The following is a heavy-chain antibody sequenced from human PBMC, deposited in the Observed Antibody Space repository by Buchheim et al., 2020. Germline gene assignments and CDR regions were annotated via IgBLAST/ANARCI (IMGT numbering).Heavy chain of an antibody. J-gene: IGHJ6*02. D-gene: IGHD4-11*01. Sequence: EVQLVESGGGLVQPGGSLRLSCAASGFTFSSYSMNWVRQAPGKGLEWVSYISSSSSTIYYADSVKGRFTISRDNAKNSLYLQMHSLRAEDTAVYYCARDPTGYYYYYGMDVWGQGTT. V-gene: IGHV3-48*01. CDR2: ISSSSSTI. CDR1: GFTFSSYS. CDR3: ARDPTGYYYYYGMDV.